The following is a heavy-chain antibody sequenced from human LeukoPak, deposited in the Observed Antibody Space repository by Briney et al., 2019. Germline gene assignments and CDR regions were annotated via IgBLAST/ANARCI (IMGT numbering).Heavy chain of an antibody. CDR1: GGSMSSSTNY. J-gene: IGHJ4*02. V-gene: IGHV4-39*01. D-gene: IGHD2-2*01. CDR3: ATTSYYVSDY. Sequence: SETLSLTCSVSGGSMSSSTNYWGWIRQPPGKGLEWIGCISYGERTYYNPSLKSRVTISEDTSKNQFSLKLSSVTAADTAVYYCATTSYYVSDYWGQGILVSVSS. CDR2: ISYGERT.